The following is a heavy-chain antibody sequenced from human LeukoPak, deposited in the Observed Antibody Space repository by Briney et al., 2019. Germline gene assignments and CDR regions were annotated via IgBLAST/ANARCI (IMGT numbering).Heavy chain of an antibody. D-gene: IGHD5-12*01. CDR2: ISSSSSYI. CDR1: GFTFSSYS. J-gene: IGHJ5*02. V-gene: IGHV3-21*01. Sequence: GGSLRLSCAASGFTFSSYSMNWVRQAPGKGLEWVSSISSSSSYIYYADSVKGRFTISRDNAKNSLYLQMNSLRAEDTAVYYWSRDPKRGYCCYYRFNWFDPWGPGTLVTVSS. CDR3: SRDPKRGYCCYYRFNWFDP.